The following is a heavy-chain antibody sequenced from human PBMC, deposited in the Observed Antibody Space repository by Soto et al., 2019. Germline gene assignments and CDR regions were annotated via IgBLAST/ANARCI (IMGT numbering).Heavy chain of an antibody. CDR1: GFVFEVYW. J-gene: IGHJ4*02. D-gene: IGHD2-2*01. V-gene: IGHV3-74*01. Sequence: GGSLRLSCVASGFVFEVYWMHWVRQVPGKGLEWVSRISDDGARTDYADSVRGRFTISRDNANNALYLQMNALRGEDTAVYFCTRGPRPSSIGTGAVWGREPWSPSPQ. CDR3: TRGPRPSSIGTGAV. CDR2: ISDDGART.